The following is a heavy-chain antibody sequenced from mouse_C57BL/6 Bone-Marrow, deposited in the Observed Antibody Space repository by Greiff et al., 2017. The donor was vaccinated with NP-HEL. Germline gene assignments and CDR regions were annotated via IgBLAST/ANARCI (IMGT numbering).Heavy chain of an antibody. CDR2: IYPRSGNT. Sequence: QVQLKQSGAELARPGASVKLSCKASGYTFTSYGISWVKQRTGQGLEWIGEIYPRSGNTYYNEKFKGKATLTADKSSSTAYMELRSLTSEDSAVYFCARLGITTDWYFDVWGTGTTVTVSS. J-gene: IGHJ1*03. CDR3: ARLGITTDWYFDV. D-gene: IGHD2-4*01. CDR1: GYTFTSYG. V-gene: IGHV1-81*01.